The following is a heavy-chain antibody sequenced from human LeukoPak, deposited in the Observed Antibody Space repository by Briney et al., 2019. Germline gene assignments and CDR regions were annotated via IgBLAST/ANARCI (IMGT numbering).Heavy chain of an antibody. J-gene: IGHJ4*02. Sequence: PSETLSLTCTVAGGSISSGSYYWSWIRQPAGKGLEWIGHIYTSGSTNYNPSLKSRVTISVDTSKNQFSLTLSSVTAADTAVYYCAATNYYDRSGYFQPVNYWGQGTLVTVSS. V-gene: IGHV4-61*09. CDR1: GGSISSGSYY. CDR3: AATNYYDRSGYFQPVNY. D-gene: IGHD3-22*01. CDR2: IYTSGST.